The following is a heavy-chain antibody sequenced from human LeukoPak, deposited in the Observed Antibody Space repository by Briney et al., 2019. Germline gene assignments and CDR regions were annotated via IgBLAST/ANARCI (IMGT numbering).Heavy chain of an antibody. Sequence: ASVKVSCKASGYAFTNYAIDWVRQAPGQGLEWMGIINPSGGSTSYAQKFQGRVTMTRDMSTSTVYMELSSLRSEDTAVYYCARAVEMATIVNYYYYYMDVWGKGTTVTVSS. D-gene: IGHD5-24*01. V-gene: IGHV1-46*01. CDR3: ARAVEMATIVNYYYYYMDV. J-gene: IGHJ6*03. CDR1: GYAFTNYA. CDR2: INPSGGST.